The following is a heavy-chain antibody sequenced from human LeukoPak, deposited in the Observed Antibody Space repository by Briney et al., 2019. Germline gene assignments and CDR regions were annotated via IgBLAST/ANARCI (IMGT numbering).Heavy chain of an antibody. CDR2: IYTSGST. CDR1: GGSISSGSYY. V-gene: IGHV4-61*02. D-gene: IGHD6-13*01. CDR3: ARAVAAAECLFDY. Sequence: SETLSLTCTVSGGSISSGSYYWSWIRQPAGKGLEWIGRIYTSGSTNYNPSLQSRVTISVDTSKNQFSLKLSSVTAADTAVYYCARAVAAAECLFDYWGQGTLATVSS. J-gene: IGHJ4*02.